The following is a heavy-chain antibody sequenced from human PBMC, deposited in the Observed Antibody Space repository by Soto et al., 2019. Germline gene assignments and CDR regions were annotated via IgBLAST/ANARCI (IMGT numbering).Heavy chain of an antibody. D-gene: IGHD2-2*01. J-gene: IGHJ5*02. CDR2: IYQSGST. CDR1: GGSISSGGYS. CDR3: ARGGLSTSPNWFDP. V-gene: IGHV4-30-2*01. Sequence: TLSLTCAVSGGSISSGGYSWSWIRQPPGKALEWIGYIYQSGSTSYNPSLKGRVTISVDRSEEQFSLKLYSVTAADTAVYYCARGGLSTSPNWFDPWGQGTLVTVS.